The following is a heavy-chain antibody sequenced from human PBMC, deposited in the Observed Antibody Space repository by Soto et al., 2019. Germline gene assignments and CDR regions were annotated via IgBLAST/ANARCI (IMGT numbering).Heavy chain of an antibody. CDR2: IYYSGST. Sequence: SETLSLTCTVSGGSISSSSYYWGWIRQPPGKGLEWIGSIYYSGSTYYSPSLKSRVTISVDTSKNQFSLKLSSVTAADTAVYYCARQLLSDHDAFDIWGQGTMVTVSS. V-gene: IGHV4-39*01. J-gene: IGHJ3*02. CDR1: GGSISSSSYY. D-gene: IGHD2-2*01. CDR3: ARQLLSDHDAFDI.